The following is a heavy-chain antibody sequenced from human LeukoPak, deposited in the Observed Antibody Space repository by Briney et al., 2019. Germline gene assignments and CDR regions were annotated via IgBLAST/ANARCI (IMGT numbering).Heavy chain of an antibody. J-gene: IGHJ2*01. CDR2: INQDGSEK. D-gene: IGHD5-18*01. Sequence: GGSLRLSCAVSGFSFSAYWMNWVRRAPGKGLEWVANINQDGSEKHYVDSVKGRFTISRDNAKNSLYLQINSLRAEDTAVYYCAKDKTRIQLWLFDLWGRGTLVTVSS. CDR1: GFSFSAYW. CDR3: AKDKTRIQLWLFDL. V-gene: IGHV3-7*03.